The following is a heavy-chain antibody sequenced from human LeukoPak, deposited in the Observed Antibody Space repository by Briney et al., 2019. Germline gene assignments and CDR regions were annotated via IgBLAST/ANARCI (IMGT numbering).Heavy chain of an antibody. CDR1: GGSISTSNYY. CDR3: AREVGGLVGDAFDI. V-gene: IGHV4-39*01. CDR2: IYQSGST. Sequence: SETLSLTCTVSGGSISTSNYYWGWIRQPPGKGLEWIGSIYQSGSTYSNPSLKSRVTISVDTSKNQFSLKLTSVTAADTAVYYCAREVGGLVGDAFDIWGQGTMVTVSS. D-gene: IGHD1-26*01. J-gene: IGHJ3*02.